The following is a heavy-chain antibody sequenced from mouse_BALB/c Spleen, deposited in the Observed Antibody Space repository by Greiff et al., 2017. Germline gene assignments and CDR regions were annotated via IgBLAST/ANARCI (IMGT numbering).Heavy chain of an antibody. V-gene: IGHV1-54*01. CDR1: GYAFTNYL. CDR3: ARYGNYFYYAMDY. D-gene: IGHD2-1*01. J-gene: IGHJ4*01. CDR2: INPGSGGT. Sequence: QVQLKQSGAELVRPGTSVKVSCKASGYAFTNYLIEWVKQRPGQGLEWIGVINPGSGGTNYNEKFKGKATLTADKSSSTAYMQLSSLTSDDSAVYFCARYGNYFYYAMDYWGQGTSVTVSS.